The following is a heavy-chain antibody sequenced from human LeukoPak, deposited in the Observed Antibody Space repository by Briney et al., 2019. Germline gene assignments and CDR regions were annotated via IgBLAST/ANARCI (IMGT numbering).Heavy chain of an antibody. CDR1: GYTFTSYG. D-gene: IGHD3-9*01. CDR2: ISAYNGNT. V-gene: IGHV1-18*01. CDR3: VRGDYDILTGWPY. J-gene: IGHJ4*02. Sequence: GASVKVSCKASGYTFTSYGISWVRQAPGQGLVWMGWISAYNGNTNYAQKFQGRVTMTRDTSTNTAYMDLSRLRSDDTAVYYCVRGDYDILTGWPYWGQGTLVTVSS.